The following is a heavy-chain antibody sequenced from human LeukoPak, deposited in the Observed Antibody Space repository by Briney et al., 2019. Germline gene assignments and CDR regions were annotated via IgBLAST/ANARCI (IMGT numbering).Heavy chain of an antibody. CDR3: ARGRNPGIAAAGFLDY. V-gene: IGHV3-20*04. CDR1: GFTFDDYG. J-gene: IGHJ4*02. Sequence: PGGSLRLSRAASGFTFDDYGMSWVRQAPGKGLEWVSGINWNGGSTGYADSVKGRFTISRDNAKNSLYLQMNSLRAEDTALYYCARGRNPGIAAAGFLDYWGQGTLVTVSS. CDR2: INWNGGST. D-gene: IGHD6-13*01.